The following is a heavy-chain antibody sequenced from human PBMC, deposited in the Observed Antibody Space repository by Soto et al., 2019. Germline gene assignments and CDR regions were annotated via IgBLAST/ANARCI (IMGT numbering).Heavy chain of an antibody. CDR2: ISGSGGST. CDR3: AKDPLTTVMAYYFDY. Sequence: GGSLRLSCAASGFTFSSYAMSWVRQAPGKGLEWVSAISGSGGSTYYADSEKGRFTISRDNSKNTLYLQMNSLRAEDTAVYYCAKDPLTTVMAYYFDYWGQGTLVTVSS. CDR1: GFTFSSYA. J-gene: IGHJ4*02. D-gene: IGHD4-4*01. V-gene: IGHV3-23*01.